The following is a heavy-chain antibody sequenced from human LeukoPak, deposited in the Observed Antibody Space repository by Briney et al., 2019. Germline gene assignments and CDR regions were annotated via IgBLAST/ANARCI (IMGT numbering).Heavy chain of an antibody. CDR3: ARTPTPARYSGRHGFWFDP. V-gene: IGHV4-34*01. CDR1: GGSFSGYY. Sequence: SETLSLTCAVYGGSFSGYYWSWIRQPPGKGLEWIGEINHSGSTNYNPSLKSRVTISVDTSKNQFSLKLSSVTAAGTAVYCCARTPTPARYSGRHGFWFDPWGQGTLVTVSS. J-gene: IGHJ5*02. D-gene: IGHD1-26*01. CDR2: INHSGST.